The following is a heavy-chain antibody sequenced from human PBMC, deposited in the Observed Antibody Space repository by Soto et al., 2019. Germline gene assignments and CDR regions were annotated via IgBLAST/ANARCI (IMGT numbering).Heavy chain of an antibody. J-gene: IGHJ6*02. CDR2: IASHGGST. CDR1: GFSFSSYA. CDR3: VKDLTPNGNYPGMDV. V-gene: IGHV3-64D*08. Sequence: EVQLVESGGGLVQPGGSLTLSCSASGFSFSSYAIHWVRQAPGKGLEYVAVIASHGGSTYYSDSVKGRFTTSRDNSNNTLYLQMSSLRAEDSAVYYCVKDLTPNGNYPGMDVWGQGTTVTVSS. D-gene: IGHD2-15*01.